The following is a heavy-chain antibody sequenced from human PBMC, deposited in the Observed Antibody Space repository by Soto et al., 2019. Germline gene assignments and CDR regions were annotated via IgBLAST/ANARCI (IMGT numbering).Heavy chain of an antibody. J-gene: IGHJ5*02. CDR2: IYYSGST. CDR3: ARDHRRFGEFDP. Sequence: SETLSLTCTVSGGCISSYYWSWIRQPPGKGLEWIGYIYYSGSTNYNPSLKSRVTISVDTSKNQFSLKLSSVTAADTAVYYCARDHRRFGEFDPWGQGTLVTVSS. V-gene: IGHV4-59*01. CDR1: GGCISSYY. D-gene: IGHD3-3*01.